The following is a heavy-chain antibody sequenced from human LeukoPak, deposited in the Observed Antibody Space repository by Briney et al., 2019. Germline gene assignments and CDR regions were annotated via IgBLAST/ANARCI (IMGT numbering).Heavy chain of an antibody. CDR2: ISHDGNSK. Sequence: GGSLRLSCAVSGFTFSNYDIHWVRQSPGKGLEWVAVISHDGNSKYYTDSVKGRFAISRDNFKNAVHLQMNNLRVEDTAVYYCARGRQVGYSAFGSFVYWGQGTLVTVSS. J-gene: IGHJ4*02. CDR3: ARGRQVGYSAFGSFVY. CDR1: GFTFSNYD. V-gene: IGHV3-30*09. D-gene: IGHD5-12*01.